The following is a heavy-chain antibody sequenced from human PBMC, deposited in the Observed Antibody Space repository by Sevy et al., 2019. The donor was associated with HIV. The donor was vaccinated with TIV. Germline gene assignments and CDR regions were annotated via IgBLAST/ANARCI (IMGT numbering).Heavy chain of an antibody. CDR2: IHYSGTT. CDR3: ARQYYYDTSGFYWYFDL. J-gene: IGHJ2*01. D-gene: IGHD3-22*01. CDR1: GGSISSGSYF. V-gene: IGHV4-31*11. Sequence: SETLSLTCAVSGGSISSGSYFWTWIRQHPGKALRWMGYIHYSGTTNYNPSLKSRLTISVDTSKNEFSLKLNSVTAADTAMYYCARQYYYDTSGFYWYFDLWGRGTLVTVSS.